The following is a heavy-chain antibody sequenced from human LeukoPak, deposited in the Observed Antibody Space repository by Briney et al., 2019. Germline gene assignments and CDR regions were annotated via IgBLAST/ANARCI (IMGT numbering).Heavy chain of an antibody. Sequence: PGGSLRLSCATSGFIFSGHWMSWVRQAPGKGLEWVAHIRQDGIEKQYLGSVRGRFTISRDSTKNSMYLQMDRLRDEDTAVYYCARAGRSFYGGSSDYWGQGNLVTVSS. D-gene: IGHD4-23*01. CDR2: IRQDGIEK. V-gene: IGHV3-7*01. CDR1: GFIFSGHW. CDR3: ARAGRSFYGGSSDY. J-gene: IGHJ4*02.